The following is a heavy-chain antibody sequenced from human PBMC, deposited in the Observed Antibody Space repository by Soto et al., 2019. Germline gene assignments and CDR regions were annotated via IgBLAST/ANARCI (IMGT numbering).Heavy chain of an antibody. Sequence: EGSLRLSCAASGFTLSSYSMNWVRQAPGKGLEWVSSISSSSSYIYYADSVKGRFTISRDNAKNSLYLQMNSLRAEDTAVYYCARDEAVAGTSYFDYWGQGTLVTVSS. CDR3: ARDEAVAGTSYFDY. J-gene: IGHJ4*02. CDR1: GFTLSSYS. D-gene: IGHD6-19*01. V-gene: IGHV3-21*01. CDR2: ISSSSSYI.